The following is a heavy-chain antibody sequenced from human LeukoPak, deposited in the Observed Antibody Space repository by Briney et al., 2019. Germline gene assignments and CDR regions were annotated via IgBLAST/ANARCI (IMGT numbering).Heavy chain of an antibody. J-gene: IGHJ3*02. V-gene: IGHV1-2*02. CDR3: AREIGYSNDAFDI. D-gene: IGHD6-13*01. CDR2: INPNSGGT. Sequence: GASVKVSCKASGYTFTGYYMHWVRQAPGQGLEWMGWINPNSGGTNYAQKFQGRVTMTRDTSISTAYMELSRLRSDDTAVYYCAREIGYSNDAFDIWGQGTMVTVSS. CDR1: GYTFTGYY.